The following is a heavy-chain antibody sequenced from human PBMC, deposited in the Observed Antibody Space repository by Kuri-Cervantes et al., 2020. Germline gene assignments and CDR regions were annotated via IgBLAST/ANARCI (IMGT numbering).Heavy chain of an antibody. CDR3: AREAYYYDSSGYYEAFEI. J-gene: IGHJ3*02. CDR2: IIPIFGTA. Sequence: SVKVSCKASAYTFTSYGISWVRQAPGQGLEWMGGIIPIFGTANYAQKFQGRVTITADESTSTAYMELSSLRSEDTAVYYCAREAYYYDSSGYYEAFEIWGQGTMVTVSS. CDR1: AYTFTSYG. D-gene: IGHD3-22*01. V-gene: IGHV1-69*13.